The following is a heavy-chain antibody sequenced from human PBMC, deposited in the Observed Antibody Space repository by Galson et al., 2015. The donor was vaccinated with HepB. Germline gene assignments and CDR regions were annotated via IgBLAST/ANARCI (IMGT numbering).Heavy chain of an antibody. Sequence: SETLSLTCAVYGGSFSGYYWSWIRQPPGKGLEWIGEINHSGSTNYNPSLKSRVTMSVDTSKNQFSLRLTSVTAADTAVYYCARGQYCTNGVCYSYWGQGTLVTVSS. V-gene: IGHV4-34*01. J-gene: IGHJ4*02. CDR3: ARGQYCTNGVCYSY. CDR2: INHSGST. CDR1: GGSFSGYY. D-gene: IGHD2-8*01.